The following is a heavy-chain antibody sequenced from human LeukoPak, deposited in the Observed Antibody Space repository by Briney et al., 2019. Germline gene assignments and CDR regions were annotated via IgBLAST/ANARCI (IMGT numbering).Heavy chain of an antibody. CDR2: IYYSGST. CDR3: ARESGRSYYYDSSGMFDY. Sequence: SETLSLTCTVSGGSISSSSYYWGWIRQPPGKGLEWIGSIYYSGSTNYNPSLKSRVTISVDTSKNQFSLKLSSVTAADTAVYYCARESGRSYYYDSSGMFDYWGQGTLVTVSS. CDR1: GGSISSSSYY. V-gene: IGHV4-39*07. D-gene: IGHD3-22*01. J-gene: IGHJ4*02.